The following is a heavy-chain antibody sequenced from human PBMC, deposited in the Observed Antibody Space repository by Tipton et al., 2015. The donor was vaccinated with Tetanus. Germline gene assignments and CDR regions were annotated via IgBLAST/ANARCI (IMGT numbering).Heavy chain of an antibody. D-gene: IGHD3-9*01. J-gene: IGHJ4*02. V-gene: IGHV4-59*08. CDR1: GGSITPYY. CDR2: ISYSGST. CDR3: ARHAGAGATIWGTDY. Sequence: GLVKPSETLSLTCTVSGGSITPYYWSWIRQSSGKGLKWIGYISYSGSTNSNPSLKSRVTISVDASKNQFSLELTSVTAADTAVYYCARHAGAGATIWGTDYWGQGTLVTVSS.